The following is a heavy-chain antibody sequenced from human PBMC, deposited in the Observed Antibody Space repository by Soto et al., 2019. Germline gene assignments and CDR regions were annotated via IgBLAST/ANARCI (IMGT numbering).Heavy chain of an antibody. CDR2: TYYSGST. D-gene: IGHD2-2*01. CDR3: ARVLAGVVVPDY. V-gene: IGHV4-31*03. CDR1: GGSISSGGYY. J-gene: IGHJ4*02. Sequence: PSETLSLTCTVSGGSISSGGYYWSWIRQHPGKGLEWIGYTYYSGSTYYNPSLKSRVTISIDTSKNHFSLKLTSVTAADTAVYYCARVLAGVVVPDYWGQGALVTVSS.